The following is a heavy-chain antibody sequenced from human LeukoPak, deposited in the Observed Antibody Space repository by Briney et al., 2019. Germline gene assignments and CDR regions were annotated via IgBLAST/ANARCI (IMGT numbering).Heavy chain of an antibody. V-gene: IGHV4-39*01. J-gene: IGHJ4*02. D-gene: IGHD3-3*01. Sequence: SETLSLTCTVSGDSIRSNNYCWGWIRQPPGKGLEWIGSIYDTGSTFYNPSLKSRVIISVDTSKNQFSLKLSSVTAADTAVYYCQSRFLEWLLDYWGQGTLVTVSS. CDR3: QSRFLEWLLDY. CDR1: GDSIRSNNYC. CDR2: IYDTGST.